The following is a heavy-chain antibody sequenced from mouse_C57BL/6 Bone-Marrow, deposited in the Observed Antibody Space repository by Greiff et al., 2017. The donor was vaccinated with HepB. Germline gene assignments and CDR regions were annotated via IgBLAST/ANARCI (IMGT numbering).Heavy chain of an antibody. CDR3: ARKWRGFAY. D-gene: IGHD1-3*01. J-gene: IGHJ3*01. CDR2: ISDGGSYT. V-gene: IGHV5-4*01. Sequence: EVQWVESGGGLVKPGGSLKLSCAASGFTFSSYAMSWVRQTPEKRLEWVATISDGGSYTYYPDNVKGRFTISRDNAKNNLYLQMSHLKSEDTAMYYCARKWRGFAYWGQGTLVTVSA. CDR1: GFTFSSYA.